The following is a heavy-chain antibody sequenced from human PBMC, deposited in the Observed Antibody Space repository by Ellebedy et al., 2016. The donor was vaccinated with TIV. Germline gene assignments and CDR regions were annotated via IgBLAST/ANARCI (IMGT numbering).Heavy chain of an antibody. CDR1: GYTFTTYW. D-gene: IGHD2-8*01. CDR3: ARLYVIDAFEI. Sequence: GESLKISCKGSGYTFTTYWISWVRQMPGKGLEWMGRIGPTDPFPNYSPSFQGHVTISADKAISTAYLQWSSLRASDTAMYFCARLYVIDAFEIWGQGTMVTVSS. J-gene: IGHJ3*02. V-gene: IGHV5-10-1*01. CDR2: IGPTDPFP.